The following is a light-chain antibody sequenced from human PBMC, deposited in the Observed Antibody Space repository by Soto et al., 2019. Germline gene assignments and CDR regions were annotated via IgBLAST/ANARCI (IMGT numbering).Light chain of an antibody. CDR3: QQYANWPLT. Sequence: EVVMTQSPATVSVSPGERTSLSCRASQSVGTNLGWYQQKPGQAPRLLISKTSTRATGVPGRFSGSASGTEFTLTISSQQSEDIAVYYCQQYANWPLTFGGGTKVDIK. CDR2: KTS. CDR1: QSVGTN. J-gene: IGKJ4*01. V-gene: IGKV3-15*01.